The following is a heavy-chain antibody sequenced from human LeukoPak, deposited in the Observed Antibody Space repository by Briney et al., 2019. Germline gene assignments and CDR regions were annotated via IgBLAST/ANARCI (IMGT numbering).Heavy chain of an antibody. CDR3: ARGQTHYYDSSGHYFEYYGMDV. J-gene: IGHJ6*02. D-gene: IGHD3-22*01. V-gene: IGHV3-33*01. CDR2: IWYDGSNE. CDR1: GLTFSTYA. Sequence: GGSLRLSCAVSGLTFSTYAMHWARQAPGKGLEWVAVIWYDGSNEYYADSVKGRFTISRDNSKNTLYLQMNSLRAADTAVYYCARGQTHYYDSSGHYFEYYGMDVRGQGTTVTVSS.